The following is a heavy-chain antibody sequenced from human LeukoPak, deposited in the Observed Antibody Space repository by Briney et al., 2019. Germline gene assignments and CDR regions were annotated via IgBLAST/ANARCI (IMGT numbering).Heavy chain of an antibody. Sequence: PGGSLRLSCAASGFTFSSYSMNWVRQAPGKGLEWVSAISGSGGSTYYADSVKGRFTISRDNSKNTLYLQMNSLRAEDTAVYYCARTPYSSGWYEFGYWGQGTLVTVSS. D-gene: IGHD6-19*01. CDR1: GFTFSSYS. V-gene: IGHV3-23*01. CDR2: ISGSGGST. CDR3: ARTPYSSGWYEFGY. J-gene: IGHJ4*02.